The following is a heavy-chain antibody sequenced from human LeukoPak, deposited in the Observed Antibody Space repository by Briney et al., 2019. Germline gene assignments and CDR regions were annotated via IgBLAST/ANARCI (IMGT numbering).Heavy chain of an antibody. J-gene: IGHJ4*02. CDR2: IQRDGSEK. CDR3: GGGPGY. D-gene: IGHD2-15*01. Sequence: GGSLRLSCAASGFTFSNYWMRWVRQAPGKGLEWVANIQRDGSEKYYVDSVKGRFTISRDNAKNSVYRQMNSLRADDTAVYYCGGGPGYWGQGTLVTVSS. V-gene: IGHV3-7*01. CDR1: GFTFSNYW.